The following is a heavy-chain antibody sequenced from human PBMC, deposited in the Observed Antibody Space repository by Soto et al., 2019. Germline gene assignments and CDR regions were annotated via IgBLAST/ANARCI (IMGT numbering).Heavy chain of an antibody. CDR1: GGSISSYY. CDR2: IYYSGST. J-gene: IGHJ4*02. V-gene: IGHV4-59*08. CDR3: ASGIQLWYYFDY. Sequence: SETLSLTCTVSGGSISSYYWSWIRQPPGKGLEWIGYIYYSGSTNYNPSLKSRVTISVDTSKNQFSLKLSSVTAADTAVYYCASGIQLWYYFDYWGQGTLVT. D-gene: IGHD5-18*01.